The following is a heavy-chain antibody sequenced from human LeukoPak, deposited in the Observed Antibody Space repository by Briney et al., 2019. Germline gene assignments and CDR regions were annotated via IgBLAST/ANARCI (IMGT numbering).Heavy chain of an antibody. V-gene: IGHV4-34*01. CDR3: ARGGGIAAAGTIDY. Sequence: SETLSLTCAVSGGSFSGYYWSWIRQPPGKGLEWIGEINHSGSTNYNPSLKSRVTISVDTSKNQFSLKLSSVTAADTAVYYCARGGGIAAAGTIDYWGQGTLVTVSS. D-gene: IGHD6-13*01. J-gene: IGHJ4*02. CDR2: INHSGST. CDR1: GGSFSGYY.